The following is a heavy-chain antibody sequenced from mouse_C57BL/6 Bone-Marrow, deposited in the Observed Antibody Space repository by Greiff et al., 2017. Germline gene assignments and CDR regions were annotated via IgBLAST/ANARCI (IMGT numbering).Heavy chain of an antibody. CDR3: ARSPHYGSSYPFDY. CDR2: IYPGDGDT. J-gene: IGHJ2*01. V-gene: IGHV1-80*01. CDR1: GYAFSSYW. D-gene: IGHD1-1*01. Sequence: QVQLQQSGAELVKPGASVKISCKASGYAFSSYWMNWVKQRPGKGLEWIGQIYPGDGDTNYNGKFKGKATLTADKSSSTAYMQLSSLTSEDSAVYFCARSPHYGSSYPFDYGGQGTTLTVSS.